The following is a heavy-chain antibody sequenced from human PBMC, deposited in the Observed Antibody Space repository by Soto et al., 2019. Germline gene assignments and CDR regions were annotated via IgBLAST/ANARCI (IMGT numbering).Heavy chain of an antibody. D-gene: IGHD3-22*01. J-gene: IGHJ4*02. CDR2: IKQDGSEK. V-gene: IGHV3-7*05. Sequence: GGSLRLSCAASGFTFSSYWMSWVRQAPGKGLEWVANIKQDGSEKYYVDSVKGRFTISRDNAKNSLYLQMNSLRAEDTAVYYCARVPYYDSSGDPVYYFDYWGQGTLVTVSS. CDR1: GFTFSSYW. CDR3: ARVPYYDSSGDPVYYFDY.